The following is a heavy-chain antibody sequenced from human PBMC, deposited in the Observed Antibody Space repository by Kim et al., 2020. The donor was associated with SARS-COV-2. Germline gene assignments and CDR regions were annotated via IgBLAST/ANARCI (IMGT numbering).Heavy chain of an antibody. CDR3: TSVVVAANIWVYYYYGMDV. Sequence: GGSLRLSCAASGFTFSNAWMSWVRQAPGKGLEWVGRIKSKTDGGTTDYAAPVKGRFTISRDDSKNTLYLQMNSLKTEDTAVYYCTSVVVAANIWVYYYYGMDVWGQGTTVTVSS. J-gene: IGHJ6*02. CDR2: IKSKTDGGTT. CDR1: GFTFSNAW. V-gene: IGHV3-15*01. D-gene: IGHD2-15*01.